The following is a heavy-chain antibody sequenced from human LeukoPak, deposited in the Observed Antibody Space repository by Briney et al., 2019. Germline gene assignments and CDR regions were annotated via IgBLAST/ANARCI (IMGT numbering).Heavy chain of an antibody. CDR2: IFMSGSTI. D-gene: IGHD6-19*01. CDR3: ARDSSGWYSSAFDI. J-gene: IGHJ3*02. CDR1: GFTFSDYY. V-gene: IGHV3-11*04. Sequence: GGSLRLSCAVSGFTFSDYYMSWIRQAPGKGPEWISAIFMSGSTIDYADSVKGRFTISRDNANNSLYLQMNSLRAEDTAVYYCARDSSGWYSSAFDIWGQGTMVTVSS.